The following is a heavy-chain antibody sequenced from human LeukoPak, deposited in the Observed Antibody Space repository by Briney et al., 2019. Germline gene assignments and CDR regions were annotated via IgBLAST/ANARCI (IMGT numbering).Heavy chain of an antibody. Sequence: GGSLRLSCAASGFDFNKYWMNWVRQAPGKGLEWVANIKHDDTEINYVDSVRGRFTVSRDNAKNSLYLQLNSLRHEDAAVYFCARGGYYNFWTGLVDYWGLGTRVTDSS. CDR1: GFDFNKYW. J-gene: IGHJ4*02. CDR3: ARGGYYNFWTGLVDY. D-gene: IGHD3/OR15-3a*01. CDR2: IKHDDTEI. V-gene: IGHV3-7*01.